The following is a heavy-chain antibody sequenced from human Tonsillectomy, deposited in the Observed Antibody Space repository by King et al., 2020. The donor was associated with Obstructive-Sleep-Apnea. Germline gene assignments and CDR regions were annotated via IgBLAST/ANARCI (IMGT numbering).Heavy chain of an antibody. D-gene: IGHD3-22*01. CDR1: GGSMTSYY. CDR2: IYYSGST. Sequence: VQLQESGPGLVKPSETLSLTCTVSGGSMTSYYWSWLRQPPGKGLEWIGYIYYSGSTNYNPSLKSRVTISVDTSKNQFSLKLTSVNAADTAVYYCARNVWEYDNSGYYPDYWGQGTLVIVSS. CDR3: ARNVWEYDNSGYYPDY. J-gene: IGHJ4*02. V-gene: IGHV4-59*01.